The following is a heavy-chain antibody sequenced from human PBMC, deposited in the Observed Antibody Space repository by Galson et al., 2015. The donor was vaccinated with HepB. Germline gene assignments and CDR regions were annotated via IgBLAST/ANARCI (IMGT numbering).Heavy chain of an antibody. CDR3: AITTVTTQAEIRFDY. V-gene: IGHV1-69*02. CDR1: GGTFSSYT. Sequence: SVKVSCKASGGTFSSYTISWVRQAPGQGLEWMGRIIPILGIANYAQKSQGRVTITADKSTSTAYMELSSLRSEDTAVYYCAITTVTTQAEIRFDYWGQGTLVTVSS. CDR2: IIPILGIA. J-gene: IGHJ4*02. D-gene: IGHD4-17*01.